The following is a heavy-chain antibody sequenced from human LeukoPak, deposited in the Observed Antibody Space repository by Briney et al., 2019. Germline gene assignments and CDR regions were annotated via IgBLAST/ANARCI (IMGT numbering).Heavy chain of an antibody. V-gene: IGHV3-7*01. Sequence: GGSLRLSCAASGFTFSTYWMSWVRQAPGKGLEWVANIQQDGSEKYYVDSVKGRFTISRDNAKNSLYLQMNSLRAEDTAVYYCARDKIVGATHFDYWGQGTLVTVSS. CDR1: GFTFSTYW. CDR3: ARDKIVGATHFDY. CDR2: IQQDGSEK. D-gene: IGHD1-26*01. J-gene: IGHJ4*02.